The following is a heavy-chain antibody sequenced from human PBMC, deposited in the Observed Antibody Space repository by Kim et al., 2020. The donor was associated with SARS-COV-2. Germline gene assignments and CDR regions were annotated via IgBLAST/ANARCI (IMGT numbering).Heavy chain of an antibody. J-gene: IGHJ5*02. D-gene: IGHD1-1*01. CDR1: GGSFSGYY. CDR3: ARGRGNGNWFDP. Sequence: SETLSLTCAVYGGSFSGYYWSWIRQPPGKGLEWIGEINHSGSTNYNPSLKSRVTISVDTSKNQFSLKLSSVTAADTAVYYCARGRGNGNWFDPWGQGTLVTVSS. CDR2: INHSGST. V-gene: IGHV4-34*01.